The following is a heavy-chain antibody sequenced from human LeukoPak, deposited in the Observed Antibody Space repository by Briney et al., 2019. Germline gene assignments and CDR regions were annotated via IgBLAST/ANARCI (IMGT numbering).Heavy chain of an antibody. CDR3: ARSRSGGH. Sequence: GGSLRLSCAASGFTFSSYEMNWVRQAPGKGLEWVANIKQDGSEKYYVDSVKGRFTISRDNAKNSLYLQMNSLRAEDTAVYYCARSRSGGHWGQGTLVTVSS. CDR1: GFTFSSYE. CDR2: IKQDGSEK. J-gene: IGHJ4*02. V-gene: IGHV3-7*01. D-gene: IGHD3-10*01.